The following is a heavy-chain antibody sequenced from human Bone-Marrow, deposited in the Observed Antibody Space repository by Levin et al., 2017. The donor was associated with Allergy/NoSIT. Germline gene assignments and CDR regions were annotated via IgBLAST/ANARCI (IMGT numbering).Heavy chain of an antibody. V-gene: IGHV3-72*01. CDR1: RFTFSDYS. D-gene: IGHD6-19*01. CDR3: VRDSTGWYRD. CDR2: IRTKTDSYTS. Sequence: QSGGSLRLSCEASRFTFSDYSMGWVRQSPGKGLEWVGRIRTKTDSYTSEYAASVKGRFSISRDDSKNSLYLQMNSLKTEDTAVYYCVRDSTGWYRDWGQGTLVTVSS. J-gene: IGHJ4*02.